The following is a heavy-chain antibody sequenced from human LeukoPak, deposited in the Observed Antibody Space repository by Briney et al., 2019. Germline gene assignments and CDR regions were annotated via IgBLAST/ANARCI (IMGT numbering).Heavy chain of an antibody. D-gene: IGHD5-18*01. V-gene: IGHV3-20*04. J-gene: IGHJ4*02. CDR1: GFTFDDYG. CDR3: AREIGPRQLHLWGSAFDY. CDR2: INWNGGST. Sequence: GGSLRLSCAASGFTFDDYGMSWVRQAPGKGLEWVSGINWNGGSTGYADSVKGRFTISRDNAKNSLYLQMNSLRAEDTALYYCAREIGPRQLHLWGSAFDYWGQGTLVTVSS.